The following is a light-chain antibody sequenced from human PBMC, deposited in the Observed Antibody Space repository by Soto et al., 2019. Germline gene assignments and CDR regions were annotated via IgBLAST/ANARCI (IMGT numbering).Light chain of an antibody. CDR3: SSYARSNTLV. CDR1: SSDVGGYNF. Sequence: QSALTQPASVSGSPGQSITISCTGTSSDVGGYNFVSWYQQHPGKAPKLMIYEVSNRPSGVSNRFSGSKSGNTASLNISGRQAEAEADYYCSSYARSNTLVFGTGTKLTVL. J-gene: IGLJ1*01. V-gene: IGLV2-14*01. CDR2: EVS.